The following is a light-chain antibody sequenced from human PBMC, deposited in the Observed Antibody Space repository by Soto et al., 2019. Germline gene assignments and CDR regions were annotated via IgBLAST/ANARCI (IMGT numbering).Light chain of an antibody. CDR3: PQVPVDTST. Sequence: DIQMTQSPSSLSASVGDRVTITCRASQGISSYLGGDQQKPGKAPNLLIDEASPLHSGGPSRFSGGGSVTDFTLTSSSLQPAAFATYSCPQVPVDTSTFGGGTNVEIK. V-gene: IGKV1-9*01. CDR2: EAS. CDR1: QGISSY. J-gene: IGKJ4*01.